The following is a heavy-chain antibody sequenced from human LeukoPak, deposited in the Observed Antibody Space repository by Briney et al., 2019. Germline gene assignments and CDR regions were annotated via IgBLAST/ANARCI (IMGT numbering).Heavy chain of an antibody. V-gene: IGHV4-39*01. CDR3: ARRTEWGHFDY. Sequence: RASETLSLTCTVSGGSISSSSYSWGWIRQPPGKGLEWIGSIYYSGSTYYNPSLKSRATISVDTSKNQFSLKLSSVTAADTAVYYCARRTEWGHFDYWGQGTLVTVSS. D-gene: IGHD3/OR15-3a*01. CDR1: GGSISSSSYS. CDR2: IYYSGST. J-gene: IGHJ4*02.